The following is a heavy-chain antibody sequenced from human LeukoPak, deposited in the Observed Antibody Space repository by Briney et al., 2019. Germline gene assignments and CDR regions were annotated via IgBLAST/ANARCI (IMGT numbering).Heavy chain of an antibody. CDR1: GYSISSGYY. V-gene: IGHV4-38-2*01. J-gene: IGHJ5*02. Sequence: SETLSLTCAVSGYSISSGYYWGWIRQPPGKGLEWIGSIYHSGSTYYNPSLKSRVTISVDTSKNQFSLKLSSVTAADTAVYYCARNRGGFWSGYYAPSDNWFDPWGQGTLVTVSS. CDR3: ARNRGGFWSGYYAPSDNWFDP. CDR2: IYHSGST. D-gene: IGHD3-3*01.